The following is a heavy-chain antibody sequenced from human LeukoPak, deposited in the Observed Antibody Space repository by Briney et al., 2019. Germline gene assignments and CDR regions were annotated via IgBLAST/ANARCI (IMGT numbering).Heavy chain of an antibody. J-gene: IGHJ4*02. CDR1: GGSISSYY. Sequence: PPETLSLTCTVSGGSISSYYWGWIRQPPGKGLEWIGNIYYSGSTYYNPSLKSRVTISVDTSKNQFSLKLSSVAAADTALYYCARRLSYYDHFDYWGQGNLVTVSS. V-gene: IGHV4-39*01. CDR3: ARRLSYYDHFDY. D-gene: IGHD3-22*01. CDR2: IYYSGST.